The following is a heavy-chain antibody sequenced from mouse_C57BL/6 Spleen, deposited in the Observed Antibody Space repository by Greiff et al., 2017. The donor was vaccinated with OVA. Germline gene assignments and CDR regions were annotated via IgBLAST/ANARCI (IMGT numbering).Heavy chain of an antibody. CDR2: INYDGSST. Sequence: EVKLMESEGGLVQPGSSMKLSCTASGFTFSDYYMAWVRQVPEKGLEWVANINYDGSSTYYLDSLKSRFIISRDNAKNILYLQMSSLKSEDTATYYCARRGYGFRGCDYWGQGTTLTVSS. V-gene: IGHV5-16*01. J-gene: IGHJ2*01. D-gene: IGHD2-2*01. CDR1: GFTFSDYY. CDR3: ARRGYGFRGCDY.